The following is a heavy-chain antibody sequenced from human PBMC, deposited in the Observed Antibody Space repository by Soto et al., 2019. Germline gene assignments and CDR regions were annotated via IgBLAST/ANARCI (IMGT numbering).Heavy chain of an antibody. CDR1: GYTFTSYD. V-gene: IGHV1-8*01. J-gene: IGHJ3*02. CDR3: ARWGYSSGWDDAFDI. D-gene: IGHD6-19*01. Sequence: GASVKVSCKASGYTFTSYDINWVRQATGQGLEWMGWMNPKSGYTGFAQKFQGRVTMTRNTSISTAYMELSSLRSEDTAVYYCARWGYSSGWDDAFDIWGQGTMVTVSS. CDR2: MNPKSGYT.